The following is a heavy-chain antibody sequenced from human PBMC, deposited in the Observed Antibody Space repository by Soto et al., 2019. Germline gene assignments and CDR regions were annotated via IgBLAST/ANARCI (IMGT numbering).Heavy chain of an antibody. CDR2: INSDGSST. J-gene: IGHJ5*02. Sequence: EVQLVESGGGLVLPGGSLRFSCAASGFTFSSYWLHWVRQTPGKGLVWVSRINSDGSSTSYADSVKGRFTISRDNAKNTLYLQMNTLRAEDTAVYYCYKRLNGYNYGSWGQGTLVTVS. D-gene: IGHD5-18*01. CDR3: YKRLNGYNYGS. V-gene: IGHV3-74*01. CDR1: GFTFSSYW.